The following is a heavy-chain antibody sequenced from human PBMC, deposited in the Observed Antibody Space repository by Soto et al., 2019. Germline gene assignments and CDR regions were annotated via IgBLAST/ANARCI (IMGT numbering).Heavy chain of an antibody. CDR1: RGSISSYY. D-gene: IGHD2-2*01. Sequence: SETLSLTCTVSRGSISSYYWNWIRQPPGKGLEWIGYVYYTGSTTYNPSLNSRVTISLDTSKAQFSLKLTSVTAADTAVYYCARLKVVPDAGYFFDHWGQGTLVTVSS. V-gene: IGHV4-59*01. CDR2: VYYTGST. CDR3: ARLKVVPDAGYFFDH. J-gene: IGHJ4*02.